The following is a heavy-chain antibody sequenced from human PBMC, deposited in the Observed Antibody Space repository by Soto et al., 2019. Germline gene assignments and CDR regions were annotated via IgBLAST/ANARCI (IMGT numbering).Heavy chain of an antibody. V-gene: IGHV3-30*18. Sequence: WGSLRLSCSASGFSFSRYGIHWCRQAPGKGLEWVAVISKDGGDKEYAESVKGRCTISRENSKSTVYLQMNSLRVEDTAVYYCAKDGYKYKYYSDYWGQGTLVTVSS. CDR2: ISKDGGDK. D-gene: IGHD5-18*01. CDR1: GFSFSRYG. J-gene: IGHJ4*02. CDR3: AKDGYKYKYYSDY.